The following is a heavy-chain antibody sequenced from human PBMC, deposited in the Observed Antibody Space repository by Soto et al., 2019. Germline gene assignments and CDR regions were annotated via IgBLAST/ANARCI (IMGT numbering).Heavy chain of an antibody. J-gene: IGHJ3*02. CDR3: ARLNRLRNDAFDI. CDR1: GGSISSDYYS. Sequence: QVQLQESGSGLVQPSETLSLTCAVSGGSISSDYYSWSWIRQPPGKDLEWIGYIYHGGSTYYNPSLRSRATLSVDTSKNHFSLRLASVTAADTAVYSCARLNRLRNDAFDIWGQGTLVTVSS. V-gene: IGHV4-30-2*01. D-gene: IGHD3-16*01. CDR2: IYHGGST.